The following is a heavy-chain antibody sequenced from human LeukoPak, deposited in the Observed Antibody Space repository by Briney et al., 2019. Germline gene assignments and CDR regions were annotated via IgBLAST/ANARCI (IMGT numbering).Heavy chain of an antibody. CDR2: INHSGST. Sequence: SETLPLTCAVYGGSFSGYYWSWIRQPPGKGLEWIGEINHSGSTNYNPSLKSRVTISVDTSKNQFSLKLSSVTAADTAVYYCAREGGYDILTGYYNWFDPWGQGTLVTVSS. CDR3: AREGGYDILTGYYNWFDP. J-gene: IGHJ5*02. D-gene: IGHD3-9*01. V-gene: IGHV4-34*01. CDR1: GGSFSGYY.